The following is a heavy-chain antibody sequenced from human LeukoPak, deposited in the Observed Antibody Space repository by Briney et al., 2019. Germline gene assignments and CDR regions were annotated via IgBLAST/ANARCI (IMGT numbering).Heavy chain of an antibody. J-gene: IGHJ4*02. V-gene: IGHV3-23*01. CDR2: ISGSGGST. D-gene: IGHD3-3*01. Sequence: KTGGSLRLSCAAPGFTFSSYAMSWVRQAPGKGLEWVSAISGSGGSTYYADSVKGRFTISRDNFQKTVDLEMNSLRGEDTAVYYCAKSAGYYQSTDSYYELPCDHWGQGTLVTVSS. CDR1: GFTFSSYA. CDR3: AKSAGYYQSTDSYYELPCDH.